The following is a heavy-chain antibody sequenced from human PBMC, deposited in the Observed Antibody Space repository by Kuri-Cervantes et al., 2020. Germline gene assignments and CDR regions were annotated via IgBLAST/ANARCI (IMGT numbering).Heavy chain of an antibody. CDR1: GFTFDDYA. Sequence: GESLKIFCAASGFTFDDYAMHWVRQAPGKGLVWVSRINSDGSSTSYADSVKGRFTISRDNAKNTLYLQMNSLRAEDTAVYYCARDFGAFWSGYYSQGGDMDVWGKGTTVTVSS. CDR3: ARDFGAFWSGYYSQGGDMDV. D-gene: IGHD3-3*01. J-gene: IGHJ6*03. V-gene: IGHV3-74*01. CDR2: INSDGSST.